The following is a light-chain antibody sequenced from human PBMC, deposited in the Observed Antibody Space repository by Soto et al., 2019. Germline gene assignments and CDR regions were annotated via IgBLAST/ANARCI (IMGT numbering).Light chain of an antibody. V-gene: IGKV3-11*01. CDR2: DAS. J-gene: IGKJ2*01. Sequence: EIVLTQSPATLSLSPGERATLSCRASQSVSSYLAWYQQKPGQAPRLLIYDASSRATGIPARFSGSGSGTYFTLTISSLEPEDFAVYYCQQRSNWYTFGQGTQLEIK. CDR1: QSVSSY. CDR3: QQRSNWYT.